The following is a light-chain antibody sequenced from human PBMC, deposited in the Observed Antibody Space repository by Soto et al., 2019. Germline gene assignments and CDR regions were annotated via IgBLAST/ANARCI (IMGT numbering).Light chain of an antibody. CDR1: QNVSTY. CDR2: DAS. J-gene: IGKJ3*01. V-gene: IGKV3-11*01. Sequence: EIVLTQSPATLPLSAGERVTLSCRASQNVSTYLAWYQQKPGQAPKLLIYDASDSATGSTATFSGSGSVTDFTLTITSPEPEDAAVYYYQQRNNWLTFGRGTKVHIK. CDR3: QQRNNWLT.